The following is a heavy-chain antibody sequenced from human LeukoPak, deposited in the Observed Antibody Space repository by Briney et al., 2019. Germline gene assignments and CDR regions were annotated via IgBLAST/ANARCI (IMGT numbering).Heavy chain of an antibody. D-gene: IGHD2-2*01. CDR2: IRYDGSNK. CDR1: GFTFSSYG. J-gene: IGHJ4*02. V-gene: IGHV3-30*02. CDR3: AKDRTGYCSSTSCYYFDY. Sequence: GGSLRLSCAASGFTFSSYGMHWVRQAPGKGLEWVAFIRYDGSNKYYADSVKGRFTISRDNSKNTLYLQMNSLRAEDTAVYHCAKDRTGYCSSTSCYYFDYWGQGTLVTVSS.